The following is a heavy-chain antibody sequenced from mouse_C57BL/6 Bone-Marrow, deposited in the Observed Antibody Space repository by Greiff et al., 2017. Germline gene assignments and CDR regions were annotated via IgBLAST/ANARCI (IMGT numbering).Heavy chain of an antibody. Sequence: QVQLQQPGAELVKPGASVKLSCKASGYTFTSYWMHWVKQRPGQGLEWIGMIHPNSGSTNYNEKFKSKATLTVDKSSSTAYMQLSSLTSEDSAVYYWARGIPTTVVPSEYFDVWGTGTTVTVSS. V-gene: IGHV1-64*01. CDR3: ARGIPTTVVPSEYFDV. CDR2: IHPNSGST. J-gene: IGHJ1*03. CDR1: GYTFTSYW. D-gene: IGHD1-1*01.